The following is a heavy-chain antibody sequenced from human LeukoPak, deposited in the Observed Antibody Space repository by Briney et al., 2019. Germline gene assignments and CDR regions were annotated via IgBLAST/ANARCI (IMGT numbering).Heavy chain of an antibody. CDR3: ARNPVLVRGYYYYYGMDV. CDR2: IWYDGSNK. Sequence: PGRSLRLSCAASGFTFSSYGMHWVRQAPGKGLEWVAVIWYDGSNKYYADSVKGRFTISRDNSKNTLYLQMNSPRAEDTAVYYCARNPVLVRGYYYYYGMDVWGQGTTVTVSS. V-gene: IGHV3-33*01. CDR1: GFTFSSYG. D-gene: IGHD3-10*01. J-gene: IGHJ6*02.